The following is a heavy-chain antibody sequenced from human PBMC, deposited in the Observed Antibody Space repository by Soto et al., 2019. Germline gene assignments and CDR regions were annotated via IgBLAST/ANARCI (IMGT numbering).Heavy chain of an antibody. CDR3: AHAYDGTSRY. V-gene: IGHV2-5*02. CDR1: GFSLSTREAG. CDR2: IYWDDSK. J-gene: IGHJ4*02. Sequence: QITLKESGPTLVKPTQTLTLTCTFSGFSLSTREAGVGWIRQPPGKALEWLAVIYWDDSKHYSPSLKSRVTITKDTSKNQVVLAVTNMDPVDTAIYYCAHAYDGTSRYWGQGTLVTVSS. D-gene: IGHD3-22*01.